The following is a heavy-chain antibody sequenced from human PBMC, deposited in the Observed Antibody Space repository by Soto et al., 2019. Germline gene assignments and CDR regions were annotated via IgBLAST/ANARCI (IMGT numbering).Heavy chain of an antibody. CDR1: GDTFTANY. D-gene: IGHD1-26*01. CDR2: INPKSGGT. Sequence: GASVKVSCTASGDTFTANYIDWVRQAPGQGFEWMGWINPKSGGTSYPQKFQGRVTMTRDTSLSTVYMTLTRLTSNDTAVYYCARDLAKGGGSAGFDYWGPGTLVTVSS. CDR3: ARDLAKGGGSAGFDY. V-gene: IGHV1-2*02. J-gene: IGHJ4*02.